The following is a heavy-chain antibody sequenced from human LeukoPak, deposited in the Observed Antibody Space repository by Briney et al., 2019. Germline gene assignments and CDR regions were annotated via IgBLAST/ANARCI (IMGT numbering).Heavy chain of an antibody. CDR1: GFTFSSYS. Sequence: GGSLRLSCAASGFTFSSYSMNWVRQAPGKGLEWVSSISSSSSYIYYADSVKGRFTISRDNAKNSLYLQMNSLRAEDTAVYYCARGGGYLTRDAFDIWGQGTMVTVSS. V-gene: IGHV3-21*01. D-gene: IGHD3-22*01. J-gene: IGHJ3*02. CDR2: ISSSSSYI. CDR3: ARGGGYLTRDAFDI.